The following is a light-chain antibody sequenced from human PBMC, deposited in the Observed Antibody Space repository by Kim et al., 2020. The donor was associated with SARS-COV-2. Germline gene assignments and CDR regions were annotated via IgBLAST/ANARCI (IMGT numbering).Light chain of an antibody. CDR1: QSLLHSDGETY. V-gene: IGKV2-29*02. J-gene: IGKJ4*01. CDR2: KVS. CDR3: MQGIHLPLT. Sequence: IVMTQTPLSLSVTPGQPASISCKSSQSLLHSDGETYLYWYLQKPGQSPQLLIYKVSSRFSGVRDRFSGSGSGTDFTLKISRVEAEDVGVYYCMQGIHLPLTFGGGTKVDIK.